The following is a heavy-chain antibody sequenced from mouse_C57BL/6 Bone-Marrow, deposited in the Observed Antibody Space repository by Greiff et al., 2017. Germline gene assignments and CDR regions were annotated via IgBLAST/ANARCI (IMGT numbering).Heavy chain of an antibody. J-gene: IGHJ4*01. Sequence: QVQLKESGPELVKPGASVKISCKASGYAFSSSWMNWVKQRPGKGLEWIGRIYPGDGDTNYNGKFKGKATLTADKSSSTAYMQLSSLTSEDSAVYFCAREKMNWAMDYWGQGTSVTVSS. D-gene: IGHD4-1*01. CDR3: AREKMNWAMDY. V-gene: IGHV1-82*01. CDR1: GYAFSSSW. CDR2: IYPGDGDT.